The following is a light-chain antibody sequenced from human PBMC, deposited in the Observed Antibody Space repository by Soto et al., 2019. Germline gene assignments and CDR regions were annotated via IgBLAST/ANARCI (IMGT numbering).Light chain of an antibody. J-gene: IGLJ2*01. Sequence: QSVLTQSTSASASLGASVKLTCTLSSGHSSYDIAWHQQQPEKGPRYLMKLNSDGSHTKGDGIPDRFSGSSSGAERYLTISSLQSEDEADYYCQTWGTGIHVVFGGGTKLTVL. CDR1: SGHSSYD. CDR3: QTWGTGIHVV. CDR2: LNSDGSH. V-gene: IGLV4-69*01.